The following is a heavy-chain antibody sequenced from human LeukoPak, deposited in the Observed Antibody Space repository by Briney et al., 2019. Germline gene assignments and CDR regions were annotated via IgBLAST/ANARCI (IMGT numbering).Heavy chain of an antibody. CDR2: INPSGGST. Sequence: ASVKVSCKASGGTFSSYAISWVRQAPGQGLEWMGIINPSGGSTSYAQKFQGRVTMTRDTSTSTVYMELSSLRPEDTAVYYCASEVIRLYYFDYWGQGTLVTVSS. D-gene: IGHD3-22*01. V-gene: IGHV1-46*01. CDR3: ASEVIRLYYFDY. J-gene: IGHJ4*02. CDR1: GGTFSSYA.